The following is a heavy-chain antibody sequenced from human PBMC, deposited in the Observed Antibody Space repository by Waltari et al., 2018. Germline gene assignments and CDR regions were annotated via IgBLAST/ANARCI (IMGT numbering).Heavy chain of an antibody. J-gene: IGHJ4*02. D-gene: IGHD7-27*01. CDR2: ISRSSTYI. CDR1: GFNFSDFT. CDR3: APLTGKGFY. Sequence: EVQLVESGGGLVKPGGSLRLSCAASGFNFSDFTMNWVRQAPGKGLEWISSISRSSTYIYYIDSVKGRFTISRDNAKNSLSLQMDSLRADDTAVYYGAPLTGKGFYWGLGTLVSVSS. V-gene: IGHV3-21*02.